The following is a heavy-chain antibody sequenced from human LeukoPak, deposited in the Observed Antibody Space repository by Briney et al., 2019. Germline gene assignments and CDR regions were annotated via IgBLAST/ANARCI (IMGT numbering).Heavy chain of an antibody. CDR3: ARDWGGYGDYSDY. D-gene: IGHD4-17*01. CDR1: GFTFSSYA. V-gene: IGHV3-30*04. Sequence: GGSLRLSCAASGFTFSSYAMHWVRQAPGKGLEWVAVISYDGSNKYYADSVKGRFTISRDNSKNTLYLQMNSLRAEDTVVYYCARDWGGYGDYSDYWGQGTLVTVSS. CDR2: ISYDGSNK. J-gene: IGHJ4*02.